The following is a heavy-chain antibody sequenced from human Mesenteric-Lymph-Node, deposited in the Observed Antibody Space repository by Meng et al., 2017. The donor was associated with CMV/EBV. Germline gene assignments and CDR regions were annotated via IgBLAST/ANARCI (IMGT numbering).Heavy chain of an antibody. J-gene: IGHJ4*02. CDR2: INNGGTTI. V-gene: IGHV3-11*04. Sequence: GESLKISCAASGFFFSDYQMYWIRQAPGKGLEWVAYINNGGTTIYYSDSVKGRFTISRDDAKNSLYLQMNSLRAEDTAVYYCASALEYYYDSSVSGIDYWGQGTRVTVSS. CDR1: GFFFSDYQ. D-gene: IGHD3-22*01. CDR3: ASALEYYYDSSVSGIDY.